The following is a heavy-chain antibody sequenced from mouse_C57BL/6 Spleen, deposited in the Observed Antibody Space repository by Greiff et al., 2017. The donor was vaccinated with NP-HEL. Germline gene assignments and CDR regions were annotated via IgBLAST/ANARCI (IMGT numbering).Heavy chain of an antibody. Sequence: QVQLQQPGAELVMPGASVKLSCKASGYTFTSYWMHWVKQRPGQGLEWIGEIDPSDSYTNYTQKFQGKSTLTVDKASSTAYMQLSSLTSEDSAVYYCARQGYYDYDDAMDYWGQGTSVTVAS. V-gene: IGHV1-69*01. CDR1: GYTFTSYW. CDR3: ARQGYYDYDDAMDY. CDR2: IDPSDSYT. D-gene: IGHD2-4*01. J-gene: IGHJ4*01.